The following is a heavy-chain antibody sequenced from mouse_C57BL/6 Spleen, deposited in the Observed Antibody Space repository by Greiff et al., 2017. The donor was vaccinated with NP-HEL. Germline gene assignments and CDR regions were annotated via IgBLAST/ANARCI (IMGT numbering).Heavy chain of an antibody. J-gene: IGHJ2*01. D-gene: IGHD2-3*01. V-gene: IGHV1-80*01. CDR3: ARDYDGYYVSFDY. Sequence: LVESGAELVKPGASVKISCKASGYAFSSYWMNWVKQRPGKGLEWIGQIYPGDGDTNYNGKFKGKATLTADKSSSTAYMQLSSLTSEDSAVYFCARDYDGYYVSFDYWGQGTTLTVSS. CDR1: GYAFSSYW. CDR2: IYPGDGDT.